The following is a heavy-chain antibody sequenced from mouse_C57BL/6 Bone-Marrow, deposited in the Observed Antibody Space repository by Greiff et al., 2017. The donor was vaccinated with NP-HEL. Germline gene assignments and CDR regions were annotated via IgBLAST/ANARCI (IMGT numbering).Heavy chain of an antibody. CDR3: ARSNLGYDYDLVY. V-gene: IGHV1-55*01. Sequence: QVQLQQPGAELVKPGASVKMSCKASGYTFTSYWITWVKQRPGQGLEWIGDIYPGSGSTNYNEKFKSKATLTVDTSSSTAYMQRSSLTSEDSAVYYCARSNLGYDYDLVYWGQGTTLTVSS. CDR1: GYTFTSYW. CDR2: IYPGSGST. D-gene: IGHD2-4*01. J-gene: IGHJ2*01.